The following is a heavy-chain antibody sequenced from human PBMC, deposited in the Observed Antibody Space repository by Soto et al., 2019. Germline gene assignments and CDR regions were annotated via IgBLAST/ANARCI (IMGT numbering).Heavy chain of an antibody. CDR1: GGPISSSSYY. D-gene: IGHD3-10*01. CDR2: IYYSGST. J-gene: IGHJ6*01. CDR3: AREKTGGSGSESFEALVMDV. Sequence: SETLSLTCTVSGGPISSSSYYWGWIRQPPGKGLEWIGSIYYSGSTYYNPSLKSRVTISVDTSKNQFSLKLSSVTAADTAVYYCAREKTGGSGSESFEALVMDVWGQGTTVPVSS. V-gene: IGHV4-39*02.